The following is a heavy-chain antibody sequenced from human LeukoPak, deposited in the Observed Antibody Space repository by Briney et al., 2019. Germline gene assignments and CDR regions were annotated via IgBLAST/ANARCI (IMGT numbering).Heavy chain of an antibody. Sequence: SETLSLTCTVSGGSISSSSYYWGWIRQPPGKGLEWIGNIYYSGNTYYSPSLKSRVTISVDTSKNHFSLKLSSVTAADTAVYYCARRQITIFGVVRSAFDIWGQGTMVTVSS. CDR3: ARRQITIFGVVRSAFDI. J-gene: IGHJ3*02. V-gene: IGHV4-39*02. D-gene: IGHD3-3*01. CDR1: GGSISSSSYY. CDR2: IYYSGNT.